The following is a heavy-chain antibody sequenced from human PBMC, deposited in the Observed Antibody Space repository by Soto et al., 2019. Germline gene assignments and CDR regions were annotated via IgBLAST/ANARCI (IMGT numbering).Heavy chain of an antibody. CDR2: INHSGST. J-gene: IGHJ6*02. Sequence: SETLSLTCAVYGGSFSGYYWSWIRQPPGKGLEWIGEINHSGSTNYNPSLKSRVTISVDTSKNQFSLKLSSVTAADTAVYYCARARSWAGYYYYGMDVWGQGTTVTVSS. CDR1: GGSFSGYY. D-gene: IGHD6-19*01. V-gene: IGHV4-34*01. CDR3: ARARSWAGYYYYGMDV.